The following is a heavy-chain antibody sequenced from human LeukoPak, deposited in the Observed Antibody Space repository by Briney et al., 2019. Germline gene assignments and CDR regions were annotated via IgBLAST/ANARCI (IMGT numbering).Heavy chain of an antibody. Sequence: GGSLRLSCAASGFTFDDYTMHWVRQAPGKGLEWVSLISWDGGSTYYADSVKGRFTISRDNSKNSLYLQMNSLRAEDTAVYYCARDIVAAAGTPDYWGQGTLVTVFS. J-gene: IGHJ4*02. D-gene: IGHD6-13*01. CDR3: ARDIVAAAGTPDY. CDR2: ISWDGGST. V-gene: IGHV3-43*01. CDR1: GFTFDDYT.